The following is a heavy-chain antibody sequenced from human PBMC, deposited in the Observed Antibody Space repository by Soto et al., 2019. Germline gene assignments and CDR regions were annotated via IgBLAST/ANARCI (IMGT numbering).Heavy chain of an antibody. V-gene: IGHV3-66*01. J-gene: IGHJ6*03. Sequence: GGSLRLSCAASGFTVSSKYMSWVRQAPGKGLEWVSLIQSGGPTYYADSVKGRFTISRDTSENTLYLQMNSLSVDDTAIYYCARDSTLVPNVDLDYMDVWGKGTTVTVSS. CDR2: IQSGGPT. D-gene: IGHD3-3*02. CDR1: GFTVSSKY. CDR3: ARDSTLVPNVDLDYMDV.